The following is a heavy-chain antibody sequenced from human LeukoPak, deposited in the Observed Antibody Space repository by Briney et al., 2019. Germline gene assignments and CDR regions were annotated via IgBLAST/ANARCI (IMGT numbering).Heavy chain of an antibody. V-gene: IGHV3-30*04. CDR3: AKDSGYDYWLVDY. D-gene: IGHD5-12*01. J-gene: IGHJ4*02. CDR1: GFTFSSYA. Sequence: GGSLRLSCAASGFTFSSYAMHWVRQAPCKGLEWVAVISYDGSNKYYADSVKGRFTISRDNSKNTLYLQMNSLRAEDTAVYYCAKDSGYDYWLVDYWGQGTLVTVSS. CDR2: ISYDGSNK.